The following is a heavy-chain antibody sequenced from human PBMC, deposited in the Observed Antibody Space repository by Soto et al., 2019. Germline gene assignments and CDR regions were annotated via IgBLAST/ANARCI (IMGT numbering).Heavy chain of an antibody. D-gene: IGHD2-15*01. Sequence: SETLSLTCAVYGGSFSGYYWSWIRQPPGKGLEWIGEINHSGSTNYNPSLKSRVTISVDTSKNQFSLKLSSVTAADTAVYYCARDTPRCSGGSCYLGWFDPWGQGTLVTVSS. CDR3: ARDTPRCSGGSCYLGWFDP. CDR1: GGSFSGYY. CDR2: INHSGST. V-gene: IGHV4-34*01. J-gene: IGHJ5*02.